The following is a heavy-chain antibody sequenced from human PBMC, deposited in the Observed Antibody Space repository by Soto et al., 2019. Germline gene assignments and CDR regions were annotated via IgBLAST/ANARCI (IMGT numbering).Heavy chain of an antibody. CDR3: ARLEGSWFDP. D-gene: IGHD3-10*01. CDR1: GESFSGYY. Sequence: SETLSLTCAVYGESFSGYYCSWIRQPPGKGLEWIGDINHSGSTNYNPSLKSRVTISVDTSKNQFSLKLSSVTAADTAVYYCARLEGSWFDPWGQGTLVTVSS. J-gene: IGHJ5*02. CDR2: INHSGST. V-gene: IGHV4-34*01.